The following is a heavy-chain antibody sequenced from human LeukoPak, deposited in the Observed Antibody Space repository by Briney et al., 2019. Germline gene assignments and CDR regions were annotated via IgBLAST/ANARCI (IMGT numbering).Heavy chain of an antibody. V-gene: IGHV4-59*01. CDR1: GGSISSYY. Sequence: SETLSLTCIVSGGSISSYYWGWIRQPPGKGLEWVGYIYYSGSTNYNPSLKSRVTISVDTCKNQFSLKLNSLTAADTAVYYCARVVGGYNYYYYMDVWGKGTTVTVSS. CDR2: IYYSGST. J-gene: IGHJ6*03. CDR3: ARVVGGYNYYYYMDV. D-gene: IGHD5-12*01.